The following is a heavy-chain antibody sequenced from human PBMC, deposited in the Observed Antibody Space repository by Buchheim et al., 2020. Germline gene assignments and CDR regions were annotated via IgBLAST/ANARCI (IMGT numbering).Heavy chain of an antibody. CDR1: GFTFSNYW. CDR2: INSDGSST. Sequence: VQLVESGGGLVQPGGSLRLSCAASGFTFSNYWMHWVRHAPEKGLVWVSRINSDGSSTSYADSVKGRFTISRDNAKKTLYLQMNSLRAEDTSVYYCARAGVYSYGNIDYWGQGTL. D-gene: IGHD5-18*01. CDR3: ARAGVYSYGNIDY. J-gene: IGHJ4*02. V-gene: IGHV3-74*01.